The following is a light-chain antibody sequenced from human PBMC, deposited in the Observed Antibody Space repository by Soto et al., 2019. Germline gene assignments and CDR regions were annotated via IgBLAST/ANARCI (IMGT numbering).Light chain of an antibody. Sequence: EIVLTQSPGTLSLSPGERATLSCRASQSVSNNYLAWYQQNPGQAPRLLIYGASNRATGIPDKFSGSGSGTDFTLTISRLEPEDFAVYYCHKYGSSGTFDQGTKGENK. J-gene: IGKJ1*01. CDR2: GAS. V-gene: IGKV3-20*01. CDR1: QSVSNNY. CDR3: HKYGSSGT.